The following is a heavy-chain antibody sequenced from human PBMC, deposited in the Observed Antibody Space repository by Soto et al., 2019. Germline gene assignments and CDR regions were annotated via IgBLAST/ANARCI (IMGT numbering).Heavy chain of an antibody. CDR1: GGTFSSYA. V-gene: IGHV1-69*13. CDR3: ARASRAAPFSRGYVY. CDR2: IIPIFGTA. Sequence: GASVKVSCKASGGTFSSYAISWVRQAPGQGLEWMGGIIPIFGTANYAQKFQGRVTITADESTSTAYMELSSLRSEGTAVYYCARASRAAPFSRGYVYWGQGTLVTVSS. J-gene: IGHJ4*02. D-gene: IGHD6-6*01.